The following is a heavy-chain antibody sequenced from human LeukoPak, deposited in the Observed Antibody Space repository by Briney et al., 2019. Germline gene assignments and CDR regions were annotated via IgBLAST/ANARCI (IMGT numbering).Heavy chain of an antibody. CDR3: AKAKGYCSSTSCLEHYYYYMDV. CDR1: GFTFSSYS. Sequence: GGSLRLSCAASGFTFSSYSMNWVRQAPGKGLEWVSAISGSGGSTYYADSVKGRFTISRDNSKNTLYLQMNSLRAEDTAVYYCAKAKGYCSSTSCLEHYYYYMDVWGKGTTVTVSS. J-gene: IGHJ6*03. V-gene: IGHV3-23*01. D-gene: IGHD2-2*01. CDR2: ISGSGGST.